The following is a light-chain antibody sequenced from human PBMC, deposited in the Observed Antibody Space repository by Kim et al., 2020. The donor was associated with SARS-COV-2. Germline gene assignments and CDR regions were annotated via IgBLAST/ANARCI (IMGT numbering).Light chain of an antibody. V-gene: IGKV3-20*01. J-gene: IGKJ4*01. Sequence: SPGQRATLSCSASQTVTSPYFAWYQHRPGQAPRLLIYGISTRATGIPDRFSGSGSETAFTLTISRLEPEDFAVYYCQQYGSSPLTFGGGTKVEIK. CDR1: QTVTSPY. CDR2: GIS. CDR3: QQYGSSPLT.